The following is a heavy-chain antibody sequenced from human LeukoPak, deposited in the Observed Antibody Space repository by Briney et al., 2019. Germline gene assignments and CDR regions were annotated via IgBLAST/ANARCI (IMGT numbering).Heavy chain of an antibody. V-gene: IGHV1-69*13. CDR3: AREEPAAINWFDP. J-gene: IGHJ5*02. CDR1: GGTFSSYA. D-gene: IGHD2-2*02. Sequence: SVKVSCKASGGTFSSYAISWVRQAPGQGLEWMGGIIPIFGTASYAQKFQGRVTITADESTSTAYMELSSLRSEDTAVYYCAREEPAAINWFDPWGQGTLVTVSS. CDR2: IIPIFGTA.